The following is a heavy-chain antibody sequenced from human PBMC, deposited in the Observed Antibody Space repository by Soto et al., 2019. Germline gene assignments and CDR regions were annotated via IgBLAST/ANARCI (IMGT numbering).Heavy chain of an antibody. V-gene: IGHV4-4*02. D-gene: IGHD1-26*01. CDR1: GGSISSSNW. J-gene: IGHJ5*02. Sequence: VQLRQSGPGLVKPSGTLSLTCAVSGGSISSSNWWTWVRQAPGKGLEWIGEIYHSGNTYYNPSLKGPVTITVDKSNNQFSPKLNSVTAADTAVYYCATLPPRVVASLLPIPTWGQGTLVTVSS. CDR3: ATLPPRVVASLLPIPT. CDR2: IYHSGNT.